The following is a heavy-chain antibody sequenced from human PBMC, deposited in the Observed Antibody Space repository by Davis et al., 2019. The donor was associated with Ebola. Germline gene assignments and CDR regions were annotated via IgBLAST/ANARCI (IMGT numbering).Heavy chain of an antibody. V-gene: IGHV1-69*13. CDR1: GGTFSSYA. J-gene: IGHJ4*02. CDR3: ARGGGGAVLPIDY. Sequence: SVKVSCKASGGTFSSYAISWVRQAPGQGLEWMGGIIPIFGTANYAQKFQGRVTITADESTSTAYMELGSLRSEDTAVYYCARGGGGAVLPIDYWGQGTLVTVSS. CDR2: IIPIFGTA. D-gene: IGHD3-10*01.